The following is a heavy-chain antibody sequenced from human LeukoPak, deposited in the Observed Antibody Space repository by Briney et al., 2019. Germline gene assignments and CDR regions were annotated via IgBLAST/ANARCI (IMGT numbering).Heavy chain of an antibody. D-gene: IGHD5-12*01. CDR3: AAHHRAYVRLDY. V-gene: IGHV4-34*01. CDR2: ISYSGNT. J-gene: IGHJ4*02. Sequence: SETLSLTCAVYGGSFSGYYWSWIRQPPGKGLEWIGEISYSGNTNYNPSLKSRVTISVDTSKNQFSLKLSSVTAADTAVYYSAAHHRAYVRLDYWGQGTLVTVSS. CDR1: GGSFSGYY.